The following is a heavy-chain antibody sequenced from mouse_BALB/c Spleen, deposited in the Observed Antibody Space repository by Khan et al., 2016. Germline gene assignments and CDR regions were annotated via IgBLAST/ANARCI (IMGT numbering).Heavy chain of an antibody. CDR1: GYTFPNYW. V-gene: IGHV1-7*01. J-gene: IGHJ2*01. CDR2: INPSTGYS. D-gene: IGHD2-10*02. CDR3: ARVYGNYVYFDY. Sequence: QVRLQQSGAELAKPGASVKMSCKASGYTFPNYWIHWVKQRPGQGLEWIGYINPSTGYSEYNQKFKDKATLTADKSSSTAYMQLSSLTSEYSVIYYCARVYGNYVYFDYWGQGTTLTVSS.